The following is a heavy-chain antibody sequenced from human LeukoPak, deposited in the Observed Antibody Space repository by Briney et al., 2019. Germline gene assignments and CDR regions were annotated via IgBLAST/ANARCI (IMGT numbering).Heavy chain of an antibody. V-gene: IGHV3-33*06. CDR3: AKDLKGYCTNGVCNNFDY. D-gene: IGHD2-8*01. CDR1: GFTFSSYG. CDR2: IWYDGSNK. Sequence: GGSLRLSCAASGFTFSSYGMHWVRQAPGKGLEWVAVIWYDGSNKYYADSVKGRFTISRDNSKNTLYLQMNSLGAEDTAVYYCAKDLKGYCTNGVCNNFDYWGQGTLVTVSS. J-gene: IGHJ4*02.